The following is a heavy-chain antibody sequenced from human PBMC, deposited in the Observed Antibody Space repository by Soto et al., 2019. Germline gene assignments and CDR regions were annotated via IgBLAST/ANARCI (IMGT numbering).Heavy chain of an antibody. J-gene: IGHJ4*02. V-gene: IGHV1-69*12. CDR1: GGTFSSYA. Sequence: QVQLVQSGAEVKKPGSSVKVTCKASGGTFSSYATSWVRQAPGQGLEWMGGIIPIFGTANYAQKFQGRVTITADESTSTAYVELSSLRSEDTAVYYCARGPRGYCSGGSCFPSTFDYWGQGTLVTVSS. CDR2: IIPIFGTA. CDR3: ARGPRGYCSGGSCFPSTFDY. D-gene: IGHD2-15*01.